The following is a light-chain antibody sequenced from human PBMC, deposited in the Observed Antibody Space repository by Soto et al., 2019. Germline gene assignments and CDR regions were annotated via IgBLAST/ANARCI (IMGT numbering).Light chain of an antibody. CDR1: QSVSSN. CDR2: GAS. V-gene: IGKV3-15*01. CDR3: QQYNNWPRT. Sequence: ETVMTHSPATLSVSPGERATLSCRASQSVSSNLAWYQQTPGQAPRLLIYGASTMATGIPARFSGSRSGTEVTLTISSLQSEDFAVYYWQQYNNWPRTFGQGTKLEIK. J-gene: IGKJ2*01.